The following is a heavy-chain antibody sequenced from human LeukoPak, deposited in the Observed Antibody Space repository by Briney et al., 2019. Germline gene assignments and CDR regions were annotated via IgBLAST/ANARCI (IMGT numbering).Heavy chain of an antibody. CDR2: INPNSGGT. CDR1: GYIFTGYY. D-gene: IGHD2-21*02. CDR3: ARSNIVVVTAVPDY. Sequence: ASVKVSCKASGYIFTGYYMHWVRQAPGQGLEWMGWINPNSGGTNYAQKFQGRVTMTRDTSISTAYMELSRLRSDDTAVYYCARSNIVVVTAVPDYWGQGTLVTVSS. J-gene: IGHJ4*02. V-gene: IGHV1-2*02.